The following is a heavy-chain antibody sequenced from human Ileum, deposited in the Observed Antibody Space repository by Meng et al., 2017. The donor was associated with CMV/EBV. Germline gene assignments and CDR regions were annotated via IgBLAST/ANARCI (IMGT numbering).Heavy chain of an antibody. D-gene: IGHD2-21*02. J-gene: IGHJ4*02. CDR3: ARDYDPARDYYFDY. CDR1: GGSFISSTYS. V-gene: IGHV4-39*07. CDR2: IYSTGPT. Sequence: LQCRYSGPGLGQLSKTLSPPCTCSGGSFISSTYSWGWIRQPPGKWLEWIGSIYSTGPTYYNPSLKSLVTISVDTAKNQSSLKVRSMTAADTAVYYCARDYDPARDYYFDYWGQGTLVAVSS.